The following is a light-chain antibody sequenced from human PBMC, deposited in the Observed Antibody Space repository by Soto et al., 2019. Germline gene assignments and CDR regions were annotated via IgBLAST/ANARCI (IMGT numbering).Light chain of an antibody. Sequence: SYELTQPPSVSVAPGKTASITCEGTKIGTKGVYWYQQKPGQAPVMVIYYDSDRPSGLPERFSGSNSGNTATLTISRVEAGDEADYYCQVWDSTTDHAVFGGGTQLTVL. CDR1: KIGTKG. V-gene: IGLV3-21*04. CDR2: YDS. J-gene: IGLJ7*01. CDR3: QVWDSTTDHAV.